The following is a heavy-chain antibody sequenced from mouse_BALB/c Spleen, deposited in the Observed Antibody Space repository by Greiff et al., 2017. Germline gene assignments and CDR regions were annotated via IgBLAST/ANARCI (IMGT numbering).Heavy chain of an antibody. Sequence: EVKLMESGGGLVQPGGSMKLSCVASGFTFSNYWMNWVRQSPEKGLEWVAEIRLKSNNYATHYAESVKGRFTISRDDSKSSVYLQMNNLRAEDTGIYYCRTGTNYAMDYWGQGTSVTVSS. V-gene: IGHV6-6*02. D-gene: IGHD4-1*01. CDR3: RTGTNYAMDY. CDR1: GFTFSNYW. J-gene: IGHJ4*01. CDR2: IRLKSNNYAT.